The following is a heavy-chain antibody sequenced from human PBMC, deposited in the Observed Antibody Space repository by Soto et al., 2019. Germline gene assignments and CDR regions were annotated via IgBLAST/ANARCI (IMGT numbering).Heavy chain of an antibody. CDR1: GFTFSSYS. V-gene: IGHV3-21*01. D-gene: IGHD2-15*01. CDR2: ISSSSSYI. Sequence: EVQLVESGGGLVKPGGSLRLFCAASGFTFSSYSMNWVRQAPGKGLEWVSSISSSSSYIYYADSVKGRFTISRDNAKNSLYLQMNSLRAEDTAVYYCARDRRRCSGGSCYSPFDYWGQGTLVTVSS. CDR3: ARDRRRCSGGSCYSPFDY. J-gene: IGHJ4*02.